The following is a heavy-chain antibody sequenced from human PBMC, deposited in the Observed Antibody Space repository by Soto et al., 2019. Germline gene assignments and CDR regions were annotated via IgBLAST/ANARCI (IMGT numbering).Heavy chain of an antibody. V-gene: IGHV4-59*01. D-gene: IGHD4-17*01. CDR1: GGSISSYY. J-gene: IGHJ6*03. Sequence: SETLSLTCTVSGGSISSYYWSWIRQPPGKGLEWIGYVYYSGSTNYNPPLKCRVTTSVDTSKNQFSLKLSSVTAADTAVYYCARAPPTGYYYYYYYMDVWGKGPTVTVSS. CDR3: ARAPPTGYYYYYYYMDV. CDR2: VYYSGST.